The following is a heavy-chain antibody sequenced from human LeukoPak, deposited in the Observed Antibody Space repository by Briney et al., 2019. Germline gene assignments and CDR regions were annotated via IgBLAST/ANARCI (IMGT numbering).Heavy chain of an antibody. CDR3: ARTNSKKAYYYYYMDV. J-gene: IGHJ6*03. CDR1: GGSFSGYY. CDR2: INDSGSS. Sequence: KPSETLSLTCAVYGGSFSGYYWSWLRQPPGKGLEWSGEINDSGSSNYNPSLKSRVNISVDTSKNQFSLKLSSVTAADTAVYYCARTNSKKAYYYYYMDVWGKGTTVTVSS. D-gene: IGHD4-11*01. V-gene: IGHV4-34*01.